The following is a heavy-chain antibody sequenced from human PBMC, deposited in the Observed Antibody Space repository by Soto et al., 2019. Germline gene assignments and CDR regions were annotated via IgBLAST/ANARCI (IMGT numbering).Heavy chain of an antibody. CDR2: ISSSSSYI. CDR1: GFTFSSYS. J-gene: IGHJ6*02. V-gene: IGHV3-21*04. Sequence: GGSLRLSCAASGFTFSSYSMNWVRQAPGKGLEWVSSISSSSSYIYYADSVKGRFTISRDNAKNFFYLQMNSLTGEDTAVYYCTRDGYPFALDVWGLGTSVTVSS. D-gene: IGHD5-12*01. CDR3: TRDGYPFALDV.